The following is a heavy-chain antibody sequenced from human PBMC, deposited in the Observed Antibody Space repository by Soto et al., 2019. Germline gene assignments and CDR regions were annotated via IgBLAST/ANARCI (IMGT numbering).Heavy chain of an antibody. CDR2: IYWDGDR. D-gene: IGHD2-8*02. V-gene: IGHV2-5*02. CDR1: GFSLTSSGVG. CDR3: AHRLPYHSYWDVGWFAP. Sequence: QITLKESGPTLLEPTQTLTLTCSFSGFSLTSSGVGVGWLRQAPGKALECLGIIYWDGDRRYNPSLRQRLTITKDTPKNQVVLTMTYMEPVDTATYYCAHRLPYHSYWDVGWFAPWGPGPLVTVS. J-gene: IGHJ5*02.